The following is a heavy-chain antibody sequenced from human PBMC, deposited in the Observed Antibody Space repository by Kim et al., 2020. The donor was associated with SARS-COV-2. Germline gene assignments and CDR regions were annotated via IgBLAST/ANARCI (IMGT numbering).Heavy chain of an antibody. CDR3: ARDQARGTRITMVRGAYYYYGMDV. D-gene: IGHD3-10*01. CDR2: INPSGGST. Sequence: ASVKVSCKASGYTFTSYYMHWVRQAPGQGLEWMGIINPSGGSTSYAQKFQGRVTMTRDTSTSTVYMELSSLRSEDTAVYYCARDQARGTRITMVRGAYYYYGMDVWGQGTTVPVSS. CDR1: GYTFTSYY. J-gene: IGHJ6*02. V-gene: IGHV1-46*03.